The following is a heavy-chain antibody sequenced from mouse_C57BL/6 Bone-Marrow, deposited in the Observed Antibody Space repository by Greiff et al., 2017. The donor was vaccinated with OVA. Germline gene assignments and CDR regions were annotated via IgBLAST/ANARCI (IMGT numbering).Heavy chain of an antibody. Sequence: DVMLVESGGGLVKPGGSLKLSCAASGFTFSDYGMHWVRQAPEKGLEWVAYISSGSSTIYYADTVKGRFTISRDNAKNTLFLQMTSLRSEDTAMYYCARGDDDYFDYWGRGTTLTVSA. CDR2: ISSGSSTI. D-gene: IGHD2-13*01. J-gene: IGHJ2*01. V-gene: IGHV5-17*01. CDR3: ARGDDDYFDY. CDR1: GFTFSDYG.